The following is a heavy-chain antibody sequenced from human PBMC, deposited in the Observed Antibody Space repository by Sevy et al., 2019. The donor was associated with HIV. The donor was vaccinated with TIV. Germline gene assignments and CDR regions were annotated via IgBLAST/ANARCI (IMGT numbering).Heavy chain of an antibody. J-gene: IGHJ5*02. D-gene: IGHD6-25*01. CDR2: IHYSGST. Sequence: SETLSLTCTVSGGSISTNSYCWGWIRQPPGKGLAWIATIHYSGSTYYNPSLKSRVTISVDTSKDQFSLKLTSVTAADTSVYYCARVSWYSSGWLWFDNWGQGTLVTVSS. CDR1: GGSISTNSYC. CDR3: ARVSWYSSGWLWFDN. V-gene: IGHV4-39*01.